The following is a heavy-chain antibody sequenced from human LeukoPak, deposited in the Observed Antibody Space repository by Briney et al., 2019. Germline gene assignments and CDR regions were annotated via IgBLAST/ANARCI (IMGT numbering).Heavy chain of an antibody. CDR2: GDYSGGT. Sequence: SETLSLTCTVSGDSFSSVTDYWAWIRQPPGKGLEWIASGDYSGGTYYNPSLESRVTISVDTSKNQFSLKLSSVTAADTAVYYCARTYYYDTSGGWDYWGQGTLVTVSS. CDR1: GDSFSSVTDY. J-gene: IGHJ4*02. V-gene: IGHV4-39*07. CDR3: ARTYYYDTSGGWDY. D-gene: IGHD3-22*01.